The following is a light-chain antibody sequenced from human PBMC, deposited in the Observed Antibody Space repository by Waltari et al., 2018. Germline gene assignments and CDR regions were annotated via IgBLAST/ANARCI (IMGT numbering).Light chain of an antibody. CDR2: WVS. CDR3: QQYSSTST. V-gene: IGKV4-1*01. J-gene: IGKJ3*01. Sequence: DIVMTQSPASLAVSLGERATINCRSNRSLSSSSNNRVSLAWYQQKPGLPPKLLIYWVSTRESGLPDRFSGSGSVTDFTLSIRSLQAEDVAVYYCQQYSSTSTFGPGTSVAI. CDR1: RSLSSSSNNRVS.